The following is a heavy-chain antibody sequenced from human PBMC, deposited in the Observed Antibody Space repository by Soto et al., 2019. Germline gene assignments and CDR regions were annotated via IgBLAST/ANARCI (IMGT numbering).Heavy chain of an antibody. CDR3: AHRPMITFGGVIVSTLNWFDP. J-gene: IGHJ5*02. CDR2: IYWDDDK. D-gene: IGHD3-16*02. V-gene: IGHV2-5*02. CDR1: GFSLSTSGVG. Sequence: QITLKESGPTLVKPTQTLTLTCTFSGFSLSTSGVGVGWIRQPPGKALEWLALIYWDDDKRYSPSLKSRLTMTYDPSKNQVVLTMTNMDPVDTATYYCAHRPMITFGGVIVSTLNWFDPWVQGTLVTVSS.